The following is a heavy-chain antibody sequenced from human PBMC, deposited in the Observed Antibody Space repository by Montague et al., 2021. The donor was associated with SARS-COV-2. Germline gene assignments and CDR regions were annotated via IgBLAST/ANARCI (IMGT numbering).Heavy chain of an antibody. CDR1: GFTFSSYS. V-gene: IGHV3-48*02. CDR3: ARDHYCSSTSCYRARYYYYDMDV. D-gene: IGHD2-2*01. J-gene: IGHJ6*02. Sequence: SLRLSCAASGFTFSSYSMNWVRQAPGKGLEWVSYISSSSSTIYYADSVKGRFTISRDNAKNSLYLQMNSLRDEDTAVYYCARDHYCSSTSCYRARYYYYDMDVWGQGTTVTVSS. CDR2: ISSSSSTI.